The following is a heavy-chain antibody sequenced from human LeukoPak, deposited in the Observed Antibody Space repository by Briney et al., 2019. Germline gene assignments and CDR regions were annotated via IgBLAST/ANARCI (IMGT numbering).Heavy chain of an antibody. D-gene: IGHD4-17*01. J-gene: IGHJ6*04. Sequence: SETLSLTCAVYGGSFSDYYWSWIRQPPGKGLERIGEINHSGSTNYNPSLKSRVTISVDTSKNQFSLKLSSVTAADTAVYYCARGGYGDYYYYGMDVWGKGTTVTVSS. CDR2: INHSGST. CDR1: GGSFSDYY. CDR3: ARGGYGDYYYYGMDV. V-gene: IGHV4-34*01.